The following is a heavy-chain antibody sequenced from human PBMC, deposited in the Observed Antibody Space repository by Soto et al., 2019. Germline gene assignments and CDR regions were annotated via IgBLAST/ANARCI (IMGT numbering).Heavy chain of an antibody. CDR1: GGSISSYY. CDR3: ARVTWFGESGFDY. CDR2: IYYTGYT. Sequence: QVQLQESGPGLVKPSETLSLTCTVSGGSISSYYWSWIRQPPGKGLEWIGYIYYTGYTNYNPSLKIRVTISVDTSNNQFSLNVSSVTAADTAVYYCARVTWFGESGFDYWGQGALVTVSS. J-gene: IGHJ4*02. V-gene: IGHV4-59*01. D-gene: IGHD3-10*01.